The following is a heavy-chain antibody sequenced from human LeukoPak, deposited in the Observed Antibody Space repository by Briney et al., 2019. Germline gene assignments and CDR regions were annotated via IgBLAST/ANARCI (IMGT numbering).Heavy chain of an antibody. Sequence: SETLSLTCTVSGCSISSYYWSWIRQPPGKGLEWIGYIYYSGSTNYNPSLKSRVTISVDTSKNQFSLKLSSVTAADTAVYYCARDRTAMVRGYFDYWGQGTLVTVSS. CDR3: ARDRTAMVRGYFDY. V-gene: IGHV4-59*01. J-gene: IGHJ4*02. CDR2: IYYSGST. D-gene: IGHD5-18*01. CDR1: GCSISSYY.